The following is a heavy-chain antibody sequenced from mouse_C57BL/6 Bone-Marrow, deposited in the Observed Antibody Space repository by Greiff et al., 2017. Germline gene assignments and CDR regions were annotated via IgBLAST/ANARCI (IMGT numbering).Heavy chain of an antibody. V-gene: IGHV3-6*01. J-gene: IGHJ2*01. Sequence: EVQRVESGPGLVKPSQSLSLTCSVTGYSITSGYYWNWIRQFPGNKLEWMGYISYDGSNNYNPSLKNRISITRDTSKNQFFLKLNSVTTEDTATYYCARGDGYYSLFDYWGQGTTLTVSS. D-gene: IGHD2-3*01. CDR2: ISYDGSN. CDR1: GYSITSGYY. CDR3: ARGDGYYSLFDY.